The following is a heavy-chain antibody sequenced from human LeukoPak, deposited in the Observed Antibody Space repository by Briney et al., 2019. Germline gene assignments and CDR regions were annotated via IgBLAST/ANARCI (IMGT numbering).Heavy chain of an antibody. CDR2: INPNSGGT. D-gene: IGHD3-10*01. J-gene: IGHJ6*03. CDR3: ARESATMVRGVPDYYYYYYMDV. V-gene: IGHV1-2*02. CDR1: GYTFTGYY. Sequence: GASVKVSCKASGYTFTGYYMHWVRQAPGQGLEWMGWINPNSGGTNYAQKFQGRVTMTRDTSISTAYMELSRLRSDDTAVYYCARESATMVRGVPDYYYYYYMDVWGKGTTVTVSS.